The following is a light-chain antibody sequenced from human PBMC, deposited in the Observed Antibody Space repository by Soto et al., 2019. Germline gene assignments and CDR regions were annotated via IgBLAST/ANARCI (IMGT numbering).Light chain of an antibody. J-gene: IGKJ2*01. CDR3: QQYNTYSRT. CDR1: RSISRW. CDR2: DAS. Sequence: DIQMTQSPSTLSASVGDRVTITCRASRSISRWLAWSQQKPGKAPKLLIYDASTLASGVPSRFSGSGSGTEFTLTISSLQPDDFATYYCQQYNTYSRTLGQGTKVDIK. V-gene: IGKV1-5*01.